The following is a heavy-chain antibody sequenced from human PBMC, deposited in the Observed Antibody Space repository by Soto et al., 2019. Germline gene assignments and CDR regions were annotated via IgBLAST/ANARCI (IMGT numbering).Heavy chain of an antibody. J-gene: IGHJ5*02. V-gene: IGHV1-69*13. D-gene: IGHD1-26*01. CDR3: ASEHRVGATHPNWFDP. CDR2: IIPIFGTA. Sequence: VASVKVSCKASGGTFSSYAISWVRQAPGQGLEWMGGIIPIFGTANYAQKFQGRVTITADESTSTAYMELSSLRSEDTAVYYCASEHRVGATHPNWFDPWGQGTLVTVSS. CDR1: GGTFSSYA.